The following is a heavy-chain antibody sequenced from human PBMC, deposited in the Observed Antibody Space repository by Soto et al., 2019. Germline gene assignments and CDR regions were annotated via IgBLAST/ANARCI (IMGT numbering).Heavy chain of an antibody. CDR3: ARDDYGDYHFDY. Sequence: ETLSLTCTVSGGSISSYYWSWIRQPPGKGLEWIGYIYYSGSTNYNPSLKSRVTISVDTSKNQFSLKLSSVTAADTAVYYCARDDYGDYHFDYWGQGTLVTVSS. CDR2: IYYSGST. J-gene: IGHJ4*02. D-gene: IGHD4-17*01. CDR1: GGSISSYY. V-gene: IGHV4-59*01.